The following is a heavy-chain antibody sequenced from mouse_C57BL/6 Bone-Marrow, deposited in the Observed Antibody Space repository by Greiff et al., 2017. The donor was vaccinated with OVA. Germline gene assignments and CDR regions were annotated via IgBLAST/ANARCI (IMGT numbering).Heavy chain of an antibody. V-gene: IGHV14-4*01. CDR1: GFNIKDDY. J-gene: IGHJ3*01. CDR3: TTSGSSLSWFAY. CDR2: IDPENGDT. Sequence: EVQLQQSGAELVRPGASVKLSCTASGFNIKDDYMHWVKQRPEQGLEWIGWIDPENGDTEYASKFQGKATITADTSSNTAYLQRSSLTSEDTAVYYGTTSGSSLSWFAYWGQGTLVTVSA. D-gene: IGHD1-1*01.